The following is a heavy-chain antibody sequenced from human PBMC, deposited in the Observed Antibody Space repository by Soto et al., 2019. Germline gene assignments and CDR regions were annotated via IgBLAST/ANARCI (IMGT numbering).Heavy chain of an antibody. Sequence: GGSLRLSCAASGFTLRTYTMNWVRQAPGKGLEWVSSISISSSDRYYADSVRGRFTISRDNAKNALYLQMNSLRADDTAVYFCVRGMNPLFGGQGTVVTVSS. CDR2: ISISSSDR. V-gene: IGHV3-21*06. CDR1: GFTLRTYT. CDR3: VRGMNPLF. J-gene: IGHJ4*01.